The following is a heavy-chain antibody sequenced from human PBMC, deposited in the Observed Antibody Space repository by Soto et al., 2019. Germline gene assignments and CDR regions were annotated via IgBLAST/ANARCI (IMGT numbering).Heavy chain of an antibody. Sequence: SETLSLTCIVSGVSISSNYWSWIRQPPGQGLEWIGYIHYSGSTNFNPSLKNRVVMSVDTSKNQFSLRLSSVAAADTAVYYCARSYPNTIFGVVPSRGLDVWGQGATVTVSS. J-gene: IGHJ6*02. V-gene: IGHV4-59*01. D-gene: IGHD3-3*01. CDR2: IHYSGST. CDR3: ARSYPNTIFGVVPSRGLDV. CDR1: GVSISSNY.